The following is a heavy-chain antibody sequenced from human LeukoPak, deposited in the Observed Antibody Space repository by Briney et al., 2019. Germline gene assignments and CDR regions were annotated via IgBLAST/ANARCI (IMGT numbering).Heavy chain of an antibody. J-gene: IGHJ5*02. CDR3: ARRPAAGWFDP. CDR1: GGSISSYY. Sequence: SETLSLTCTVSGGSISSYYWSWIRQPPGKGLEWIGYIYYSGSTNYNPSLKSRVTISVDTSKNQFSLKLSSVTAADTAVYYSARRPAAGWFDPWGQGTLVTVSS. D-gene: IGHD6-13*01. V-gene: IGHV4-59*08. CDR2: IYYSGST.